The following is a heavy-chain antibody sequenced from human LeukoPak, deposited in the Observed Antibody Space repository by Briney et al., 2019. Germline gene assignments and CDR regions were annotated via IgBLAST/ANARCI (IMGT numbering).Heavy chain of an antibody. Sequence: SETLSLTCAVYGGSFSSYYWSWIRQPPGKGLEWIGEINHSGSTNYNPSLKSRVTISVDTSTNQFSLKVSSVTAADTAVYYCARSHGGVAFDIWGQGTMVTVSS. CDR3: ARSHGGVAFDI. V-gene: IGHV4-34*01. CDR2: INHSGST. D-gene: IGHD3-16*01. CDR1: GGSFSSYY. J-gene: IGHJ3*02.